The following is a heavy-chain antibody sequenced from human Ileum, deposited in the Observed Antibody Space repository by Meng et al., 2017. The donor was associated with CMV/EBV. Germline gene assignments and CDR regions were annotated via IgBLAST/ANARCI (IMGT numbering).Heavy chain of an antibody. D-gene: IGHD2-2*01. CDR1: GGSFSGYY. CDR2: IYYSGST. V-gene: IGHV4-34*01. J-gene: IGHJ4*02. Sequence: SETLSLTCAVYGGSFSGYYWSWIRQPPGKGLEWIGSIYYSGSTYYNPSLKSRATVSVDTSKNQFSLKLSSVTAADTAVYYCAKIVSATTSDDFDHWGQGTLVTVSS. CDR3: AKIVSATTSDDFDH.